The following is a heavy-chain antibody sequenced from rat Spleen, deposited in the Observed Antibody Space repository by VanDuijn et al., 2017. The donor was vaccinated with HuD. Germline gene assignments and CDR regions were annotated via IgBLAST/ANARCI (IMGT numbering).Heavy chain of an antibody. CDR1: GFTFNDYY. D-gene: IGHD2-7*01. V-gene: IGHV5-7*01. CDR3: ARRGYLSDWYFDF. Sequence: EVQLVESDGGLVQPGRSLKLSCAASGFTFNDYYMAWVRQAPTKGLEWVATINYDGSSTNYRDSVKGRFTISRDNAKSTLYLQMDSLKSEDTATYYCARRGYLSDWYFDFWGPGTMVTVSS. J-gene: IGHJ1*01. CDR2: INYDGSST.